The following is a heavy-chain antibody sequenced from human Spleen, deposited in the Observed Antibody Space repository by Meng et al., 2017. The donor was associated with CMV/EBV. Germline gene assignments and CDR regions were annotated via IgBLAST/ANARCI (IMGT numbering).Heavy chain of an antibody. CDR1: GFTFSSYG. D-gene: IGHD1-26*01. V-gene: IGHV3-30*02. CDR3: ARDLLEGATIY. J-gene: IGHJ4*02. CDR2: IRYDGSNK. Sequence: GGSLRLSCAASGFTFSSYGMHWVRQAPGKGLEWVAFIRYDGSNKYYADSVKGRFTISRDNAKNSLYLQMISLRAEDTAVYYCARDLLEGATIYWGQGTLVTVSS.